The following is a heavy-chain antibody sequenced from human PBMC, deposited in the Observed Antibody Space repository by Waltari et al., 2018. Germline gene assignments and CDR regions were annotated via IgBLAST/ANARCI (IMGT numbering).Heavy chain of an antibody. V-gene: IGHV4-59*01. Sequence: QVQLQESGPGLVKPSETLSLTCPVSGGSISSYYWSWIRQPPGKGLEWIVYIYYSGSTNYNPSLKSRVTISVDTSKNQFSLKLSSVTAADTAVYYCARSPAYYYDSSGYPYYYYYGMDVWGQGP. J-gene: IGHJ6*02. D-gene: IGHD3-22*01. CDR1: GGSISSYY. CDR3: ARSPAYYYDSSGYPYYYYYGMDV. CDR2: IYYSGST.